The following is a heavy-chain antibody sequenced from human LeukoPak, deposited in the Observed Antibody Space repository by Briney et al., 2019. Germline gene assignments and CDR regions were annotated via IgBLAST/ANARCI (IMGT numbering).Heavy chain of an antibody. CDR2: ISYNGRNN. CDR3: AKDNRGYFDF. Sequence: GGSLRLSCAASGFTFNSYALHWVRQAPGKGLEWVALISYNGRNNYYADSVKGRFTISRDNSKNTLYLQVSSLRTEDTAVYFCAKDNRGYFDFWGQGTLVTVSS. J-gene: IGHJ4*02. D-gene: IGHD3-16*01. V-gene: IGHV3-30*04. CDR1: GFTFNSYA.